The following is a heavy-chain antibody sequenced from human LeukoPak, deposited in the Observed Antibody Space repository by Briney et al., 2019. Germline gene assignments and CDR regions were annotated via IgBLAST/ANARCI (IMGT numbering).Heavy chain of an antibody. CDR3: ARHGGMVLYSYYYVDV. J-gene: IGHJ6*03. Sequence: PSETLSLTCAVSGYSMSSGYYWGWSRQPPGKGLEWIGSTYQSGTTYYNPSLESRVTVSVDTSKNQFSLKLTSVTAADTAVYYCARHGGMVLYSYYYVDVWGKGTTVTVSS. V-gene: IGHV4-38-2*01. D-gene: IGHD3-10*01. CDR2: TYQSGTT. CDR1: GYSMSSGYY.